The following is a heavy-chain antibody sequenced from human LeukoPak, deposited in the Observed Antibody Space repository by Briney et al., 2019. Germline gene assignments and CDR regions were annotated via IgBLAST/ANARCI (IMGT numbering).Heavy chain of an antibody. CDR1: GFAFSSYG. CDR3: ARDMSSWAMVRGLSNWFDP. J-gene: IGHJ5*02. CDR2: IWYGGSIK. V-gene: IGHV3-33*01. Sequence: GGSLRLSCAASGFAFSSYGMHWVRQAPGKGLEWVAAIWYGGSIKYYGDSVKDRFTISRDNSKNTLYLQMDSLRADDTAVYFCARDMSSWAMVRGLSNWFDPWGQGTLVTVSS. D-gene: IGHD3-10*01.